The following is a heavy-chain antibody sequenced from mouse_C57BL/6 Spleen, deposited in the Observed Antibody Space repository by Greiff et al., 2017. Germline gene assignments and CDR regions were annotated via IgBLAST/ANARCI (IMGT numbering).Heavy chain of an antibody. CDR1: GYTFTSYW. J-gene: IGHJ4*01. CDR3: ARAPYYYGSPNYYAMDY. V-gene: IGHV1-69*01. CDR2: IDPSDSYT. Sequence: QVQLQQPGAELVMPGASVKLSCKASGYTFTSYWMHWVKQRPGQGLEWIGGIDPSDSYTNYNQKFKGKSTLTVDKSSSTAYMQLSSLTSADSAVYYCARAPYYYGSPNYYAMDYWGQGTSVTVSS. D-gene: IGHD1-1*01.